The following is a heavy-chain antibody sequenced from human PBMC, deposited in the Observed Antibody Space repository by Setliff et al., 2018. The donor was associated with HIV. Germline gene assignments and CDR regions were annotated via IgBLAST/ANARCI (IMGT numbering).Heavy chain of an antibody. V-gene: IGHV4-4*07. J-gene: IGHJ4*02. D-gene: IGHD5-12*01. Sequence: SETLSLTCTVSGGSINSYYWSWIRQPAGKGLEWIGRIYYSGATYYNPSLKSRLTISLDMSENQFSLKLNSVTAADTAIYYCARAGGYEGFDYWGRGTLVTVSS. CDR2: IYYSGAT. CDR3: ARAGGYEGFDY. CDR1: GGSINSYY.